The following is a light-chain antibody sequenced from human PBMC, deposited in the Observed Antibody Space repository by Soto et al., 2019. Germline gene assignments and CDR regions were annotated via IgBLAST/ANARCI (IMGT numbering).Light chain of an antibody. V-gene: IGKV3-15*01. CDR1: QRGGTN. CDR3: QQYNNWSPYS. Sequence: IVMTQSPSTLSVSPGESATLSCRASQRGGTNLAWYQQTPCQAPRVLIHSASTRATGIPARLSGSGSDTEVTLTISGLQSEDFAIYYCQQYNNWSPYSFGQGTQLENK. CDR2: SAS. J-gene: IGKJ2*01.